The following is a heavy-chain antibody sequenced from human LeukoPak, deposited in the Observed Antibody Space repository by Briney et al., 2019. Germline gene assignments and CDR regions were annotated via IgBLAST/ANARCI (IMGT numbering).Heavy chain of an antibody. Sequence: GGSLRLSCAASGFTVSTNYMNWVGQAPGKGLEWVSVIYSGGTTYYADSVKGRFTISRDNSKNTLFLQMNSLRAEDTAVYYCARGLRYSTGWYYFDYWGQGTLVTVSS. CDR2: IYSGGTT. D-gene: IGHD6-19*01. V-gene: IGHV3-66*01. CDR1: GFTVSTNY. J-gene: IGHJ4*02. CDR3: ARGLRYSTGWYYFDY.